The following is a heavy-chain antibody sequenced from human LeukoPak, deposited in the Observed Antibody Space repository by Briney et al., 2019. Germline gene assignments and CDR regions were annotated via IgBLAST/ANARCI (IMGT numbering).Heavy chain of an antibody. CDR1: GFTFTNYW. CDR3: AKAVAGNQAFDY. CDR2: IKQDRSEK. Sequence: GGSLRLSCAASGFTFTNYWMSWVRQAPGKGLELVANIKQDRSEKYYADSVKGRFTISRDNAKNSLYLQMNSLRAEDTALYYCAKAVAGNQAFDYWGQGTLVTVSS. J-gene: IGHJ4*02. D-gene: IGHD6-19*01. V-gene: IGHV3-7*03.